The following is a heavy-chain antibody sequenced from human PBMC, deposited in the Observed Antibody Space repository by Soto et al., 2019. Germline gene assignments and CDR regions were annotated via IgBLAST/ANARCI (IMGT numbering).Heavy chain of an antibody. D-gene: IGHD2-15*01. CDR3: ARSLLNGMDV. J-gene: IGHJ6*02. V-gene: IGHV1-69*06. Sequence: GASVKVSCKASGGTFDSYAISWVRQAPGRGLEWMGGVIPMFLKPNYAQKFKGRVTITAVKSTNTVYMEIISLMSEDTAVFYCARSLLNGMDVWGQGTTVTVSS. CDR2: VIPMFLKP. CDR1: GGTFDSYA.